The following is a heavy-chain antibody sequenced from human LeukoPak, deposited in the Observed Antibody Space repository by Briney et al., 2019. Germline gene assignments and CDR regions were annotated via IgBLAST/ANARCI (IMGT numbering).Heavy chain of an antibody. CDR2: IKPGGIT. CDR3: ARARYYYGSGSYAFDS. V-gene: IGHV4-34*01. D-gene: IGHD3-10*01. J-gene: IGHJ5*01. Sequence: SETLSLTCAVYGGSLSDYYWSWIRQPPGEGLEWIGEIKPGGITNYNPSVKSRVTISVDTSKNQFSLKLNSVTAADTAVYYCARARYYYGSGSYAFDSWGQGTLVTVSS. CDR1: GGSLSDYY.